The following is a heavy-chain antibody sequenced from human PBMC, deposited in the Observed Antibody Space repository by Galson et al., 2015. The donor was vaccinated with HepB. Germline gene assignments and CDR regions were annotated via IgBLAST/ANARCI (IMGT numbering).Heavy chain of an antibody. V-gene: IGHV1-18*04. J-gene: IGHJ3*02. CDR3: ARDRGAERFNTMIVVVTQESVAFDI. Sequence: SVKVSCKASGYTFTSYGISWVRQAPGQGLEWMGWISAYNGNTNYAQKLQGRVTMTTDTSTSTAYMELRSLRSDDTAVYYCARDRGAERFNTMIVVVTQESVAFDIWGQGTMVTVSS. CDR2: ISAYNGNT. CDR1: GYTFTSYG. D-gene: IGHD3-22*01.